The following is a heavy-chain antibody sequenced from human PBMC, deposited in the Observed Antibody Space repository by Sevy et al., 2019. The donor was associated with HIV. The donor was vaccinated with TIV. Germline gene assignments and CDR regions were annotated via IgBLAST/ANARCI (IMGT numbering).Heavy chain of an antibody. V-gene: IGHV1-46*01. J-gene: IGHJ4*02. CDR3: AAGPEIALWSPPVGH. CDR1: GLTFTSYY. D-gene: IGHD5-18*01. Sequence: ASVKVSCKASGLTFTSYYMHWVRQAPGQGLEWMGMMNPGGGGTSYAQKFQGRVTMTRDTSTSTVLMELSSLRSEDTAVYYSAAGPEIALWSPPVGHWGQGTLVTVSS. CDR2: MNPGGGGT.